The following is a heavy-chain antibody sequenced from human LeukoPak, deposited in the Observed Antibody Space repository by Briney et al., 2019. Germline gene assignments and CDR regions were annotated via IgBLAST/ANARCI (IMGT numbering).Heavy chain of an antibody. CDR1: GFTFTGHS. CDR3: ARGLSGYASSLGY. V-gene: IGHV3-21*01. D-gene: IGHD6-6*01. CDR2: ISSSSSSI. J-gene: IGHJ4*02. Sequence: GGSLRLSCVASGFTFTGHSMHWVRQAPGKGLDWVSSISSSSSSIYYADSVKGRFTISRDNAKNSLSLQMNSLRAEDTAVYYCARGLSGYASSLGYWGQGTLVTVSA.